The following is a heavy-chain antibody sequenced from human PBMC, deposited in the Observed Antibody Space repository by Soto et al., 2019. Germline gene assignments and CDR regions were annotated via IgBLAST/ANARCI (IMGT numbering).Heavy chain of an antibody. D-gene: IGHD6-13*01. Sequence: SETLSLTCAVSGGSISSGGYYWSWIRQHPGKGLEWIGYIYYSGSTNYNPSLKSRVTISVDTSKNQFSLKLSSVTAADTAVYYCAYTGIAAAGTAYYYGMDVWGQGTTVTVSS. CDR3: AYTGIAAAGTAYYYGMDV. V-gene: IGHV4-31*11. J-gene: IGHJ6*02. CDR2: IYYSGST. CDR1: GGSISSGGYY.